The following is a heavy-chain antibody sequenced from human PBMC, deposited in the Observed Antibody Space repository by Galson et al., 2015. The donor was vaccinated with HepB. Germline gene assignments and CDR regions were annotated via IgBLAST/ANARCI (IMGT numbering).Heavy chain of an antibody. CDR2: IKSDGSST. J-gene: IGHJ6*02. CDR1: GFSFSSYW. Sequence: SLRLSCAASGFSFSSYWMHWVRQAPGKGLVWVSRIKSDGSSTSYADSVKGRFTISRDNAKNTLYLQMNSLRAEDTAVYYCTREGYRVYYYGLDVWGQGTTVTVSS. D-gene: IGHD1-1*01. CDR3: TREGYRVYYYGLDV. V-gene: IGHV3-74*01.